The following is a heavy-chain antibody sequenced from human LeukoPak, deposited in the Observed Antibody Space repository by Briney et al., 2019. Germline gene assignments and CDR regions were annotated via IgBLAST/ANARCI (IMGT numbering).Heavy chain of an antibody. CDR1: GFTFSSYW. J-gene: IGHJ4*02. V-gene: IGHV3-7*01. CDR2: IKQDGSEK. CDR3: AREGGGYCSSTSCLKYYFDY. D-gene: IGHD2-2*01. Sequence: GGSLRLSCAASGFTFSSYWMSWVRQAPGKGLEWVANIKQDGSEKYYVDFVKGRFTISRDNAKNSLYLQMNSLRAEDTAVYYCAREGGGYCSSTSCLKYYFDYWGQGTLVTVSS.